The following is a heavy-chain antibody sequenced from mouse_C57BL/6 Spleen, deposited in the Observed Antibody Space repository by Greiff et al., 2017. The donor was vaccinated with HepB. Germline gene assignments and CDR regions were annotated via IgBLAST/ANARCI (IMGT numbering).Heavy chain of an antibody. Sequence: EVQRVESGGGLVKPGGSLKLSCAASGFTFSSYAMSWVRQTPEKRLEWVATISDGGSYTYYPDNVKGRFTISRDNAKNNLYLQMSHLKSEDTAMYYCARGDYDEPWFAYWGQGTLVTVSA. V-gene: IGHV5-4*01. J-gene: IGHJ3*01. D-gene: IGHD2-4*01. CDR3: ARGDYDEPWFAY. CDR1: GFTFSSYA. CDR2: ISDGGSYT.